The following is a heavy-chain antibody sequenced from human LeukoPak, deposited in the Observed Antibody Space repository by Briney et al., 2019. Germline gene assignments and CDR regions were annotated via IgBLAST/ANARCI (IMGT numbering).Heavy chain of an antibody. D-gene: IGHD2-2*01. J-gene: IGHJ4*02. V-gene: IGHV1-18*01. CDR2: ISAYNGNT. CDR3: ARVVSDCSSTSCRPSLYYFDY. Sequence: ASVKVSCKASGYTFTSYGISWVRQAPGQGLEWMGWISAYNGNTNYAQKLQGRVTMTTDTSTSTAYMELRSLRSDDTAVYYCARVVSDCSSTSCRPSLYYFDYWGQGTLVTVSS. CDR1: GYTFTSYG.